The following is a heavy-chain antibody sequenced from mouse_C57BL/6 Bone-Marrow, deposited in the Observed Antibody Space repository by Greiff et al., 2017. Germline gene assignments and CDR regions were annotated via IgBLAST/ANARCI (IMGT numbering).Heavy chain of an antibody. V-gene: IGHV1-64*01. CDR3: ASPLYYYGSSWFAY. Sequence: VQLQQPGAELVKPGASVKLSCKASGYTFTSYWMHWVKQRPGQGLEWIGMIHPNSGSTNYNEKFKSKATLTVDKSSSTAYRQLSSLTSEDSAVYYCASPLYYYGSSWFAYWGQGTLVTVSA. J-gene: IGHJ3*01. CDR2: IHPNSGST. CDR1: GYTFTSYW. D-gene: IGHD1-1*01.